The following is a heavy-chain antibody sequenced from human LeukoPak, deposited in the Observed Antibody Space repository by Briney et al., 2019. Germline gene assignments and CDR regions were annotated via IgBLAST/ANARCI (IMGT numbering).Heavy chain of an antibody. CDR2: ISSSSSTI. CDR1: GFTFSSYS. CDR3: ARGQIVVVPAAMPDGDY. D-gene: IGHD2-2*01. Sequence: GGSLRLSCAASGFTFSSYSMNWVRQAPGKGLEWVSYISSSSSTIYYADSVKGRFTISRDNAKNSLYLQMNSLRAEDTAVYYCARGQIVVVPAAMPDGDYWGQGTLVTVSS. J-gene: IGHJ4*02. V-gene: IGHV3-48*01.